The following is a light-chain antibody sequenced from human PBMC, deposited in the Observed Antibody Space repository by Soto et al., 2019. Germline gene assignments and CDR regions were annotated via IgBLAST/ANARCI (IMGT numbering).Light chain of an antibody. CDR1: QSISNN. V-gene: IGKV3-15*01. J-gene: IGKJ1*01. Sequence: VMTQSPATLSVSPGESATLSCRASQSISNNLAWYQQKPGQAPRLLMYDASTRATGIPDRFSGSGSGADFTLTISSLQSEDLAVYYCQQYNNWPRTFGQGTKVEVK. CDR3: QQYNNWPRT. CDR2: DAS.